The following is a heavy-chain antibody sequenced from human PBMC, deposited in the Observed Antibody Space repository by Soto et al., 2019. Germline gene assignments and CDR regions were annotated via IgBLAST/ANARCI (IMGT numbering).Heavy chain of an antibody. J-gene: IGHJ4*02. Sequence: GASVKVSCQASGGTFSSYAISWVRQAPGQGLEWMGGIIPIFGTANYAQKFQGRVTITADESTSTAYMELSSLRSEDTAVYYCARELYDSRFFDYWGQGTLVTVSS. D-gene: IGHD3-22*01. CDR2: IIPIFGTA. CDR1: GGTFSSYA. V-gene: IGHV1-69*13. CDR3: ARELYDSRFFDY.